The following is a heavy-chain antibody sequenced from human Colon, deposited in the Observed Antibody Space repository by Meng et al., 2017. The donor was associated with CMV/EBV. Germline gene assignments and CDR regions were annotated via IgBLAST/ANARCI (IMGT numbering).Heavy chain of an antibody. CDR2: LIPIFGTA. D-gene: IGHD3-3*01. CDR1: FSSYA. CDR3: ARVERITIFGVVNCWFDP. J-gene: IGHJ5*02. V-gene: IGHV1-69*05. Sequence: FSSYAISWVRQAPGQGLEWMGGLIPIFGTANYAQKFQGRVTITTDESTSTAYMELSSLRSEDTAVYYCARVERITIFGVVNCWFDPWGQGTLVTVSS.